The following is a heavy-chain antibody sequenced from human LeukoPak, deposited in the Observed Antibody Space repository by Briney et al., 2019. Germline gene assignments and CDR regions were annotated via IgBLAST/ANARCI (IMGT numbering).Heavy chain of an antibody. CDR2: INPNSGGT. J-gene: IGHJ4*02. Sequence: ASVEVPCKASGYTFTGYYMHWVRQAPGQGLEWMGRINPNSGGTNYAQKFQGRVTMTRDTSISTAYMELSRLRYDDTAVYYCARERQDSSSSVDYWGQGTLVTVSS. V-gene: IGHV1-2*06. CDR3: ARERQDSSSSVDY. D-gene: IGHD6-6*01. CDR1: GYTFTGYY.